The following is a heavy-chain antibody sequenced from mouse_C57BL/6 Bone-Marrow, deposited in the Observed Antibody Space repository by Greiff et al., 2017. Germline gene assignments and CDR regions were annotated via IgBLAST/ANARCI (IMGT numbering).Heavy chain of an antibody. CDR3: AREGSLYYYRFAY. CDR1: GYTFTSYW. J-gene: IGHJ3*01. CDR2: IHPSSGST. Sequence: VQLQQPGAELVKPGASVKLSCKASGYTFTSYWMHWVKQRPGQGLEWIGMIHPSSGSTNYNEKFKSKATLTVDTSSSTAYMQLSSLTSEDSAVYYCAREGSLYYYRFAYWGQGTLVTVSA. D-gene: IGHD1-1*01. V-gene: IGHV1-64*01.